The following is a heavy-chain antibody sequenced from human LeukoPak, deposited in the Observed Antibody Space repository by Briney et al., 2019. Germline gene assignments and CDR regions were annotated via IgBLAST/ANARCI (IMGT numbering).Heavy chain of an antibody. CDR1: GFTFSSYA. D-gene: IGHD3-22*01. CDR2: ISYDGSNK. CDR3: ARVPRYYCDSSGYLDY. Sequence: GGSLRLSCAASGFTFSSYAMHWVRQAPGKGLEWVAVISYDGSNKYYADSVKGRFTISRDNSKNTLYLQMNSLRAEDTAVYYCARVPRYYCDSSGYLDYWGQGTLVTVSS. V-gene: IGHV3-30-3*01. J-gene: IGHJ4*02.